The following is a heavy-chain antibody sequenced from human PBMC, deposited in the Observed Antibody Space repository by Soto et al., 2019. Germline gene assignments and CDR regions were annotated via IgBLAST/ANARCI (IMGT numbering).Heavy chain of an antibody. Sequence: TSETLSLTCTVSGVYISRYYRSWVRQPPGKGLEWIGYIYYSGSTNYNPSLKSRVTISVDTSKNQFSLKLSSVTAADTAVYYCARRRGLNWFDPWGQGTLVTVSS. CDR1: GVYISRYY. CDR3: ARRRGLNWFDP. V-gene: IGHV4-59*08. J-gene: IGHJ5*02. CDR2: IYYSGST.